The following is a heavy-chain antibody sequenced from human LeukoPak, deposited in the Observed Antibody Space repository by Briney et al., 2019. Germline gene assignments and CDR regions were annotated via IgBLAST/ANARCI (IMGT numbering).Heavy chain of an antibody. V-gene: IGHV4-59*08. CDR3: ARTNPSFDY. Sequence: NPSETLSLTCTVSGXSISSYYWSWIRQPPGKGLEWIGYIFYSGSTNYNPSLKSRVTISVDTSKNQVSLKLRSVTATDTAVYYCARTNPSFDYWGQGTLVTVSS. CDR1: GXSISSYY. CDR2: IFYSGST. J-gene: IGHJ4*02.